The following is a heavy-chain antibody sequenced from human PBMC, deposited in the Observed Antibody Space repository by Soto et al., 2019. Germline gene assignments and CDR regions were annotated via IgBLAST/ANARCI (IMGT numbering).Heavy chain of an antibody. CDR3: AKEPAQYYYDSSYFDY. V-gene: IGHV3-30*18. J-gene: IGHJ4*02. Sequence: QVQLVESGGGVVQPGRSLRLSCAASGFTFSSYGMHWVRQAPGKGLEWVAVISYDGSNKYYADSVKGRFTISRDNSKNTLYLQMNSLRAEDTAVYYCAKEPAQYYYDSSYFDYWGQGTLVTVSS. CDR2: ISYDGSNK. CDR1: GFTFSSYG. D-gene: IGHD3-22*01.